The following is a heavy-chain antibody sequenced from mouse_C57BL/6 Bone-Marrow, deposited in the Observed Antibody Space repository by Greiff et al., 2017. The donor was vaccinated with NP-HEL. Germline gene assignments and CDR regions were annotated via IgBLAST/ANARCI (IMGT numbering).Heavy chain of an antibody. J-gene: IGHJ3*01. Sequence: QVQLKQPGAELVKPGASVKLSCKASGYNFTSYWMHWVKQRPGRGLEWIGRLDPNSGGTQNNEKFKSKAKLTVDKPSSTAYMQRSSLTAEDSAVDYCARLGSNGAYWGQGTLVTVSA. V-gene: IGHV1-72*01. CDR3: ARLGSNGAY. CDR2: LDPNSGGT. D-gene: IGHD1-1*01. CDR1: GYNFTSYW.